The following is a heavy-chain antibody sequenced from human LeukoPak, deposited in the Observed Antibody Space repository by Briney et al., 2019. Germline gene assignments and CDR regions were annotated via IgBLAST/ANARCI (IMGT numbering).Heavy chain of an antibody. CDR1: GGSISSSSYY. CDR3: ARHYSIGMEEGDGYNLSYFDY. CDR2: IYYSGST. J-gene: IGHJ4*02. Sequence: SETLSLTCTVSGGSISSSSYYWGWIRQPPGEGLEWIGSIYYSGSTYYNPSLKSRVAISVDTSKNQFSLKLSSVTAADTAVYYCARHYSIGMEEGDGYNLSYFDYWGQGTLVTVSS. D-gene: IGHD5-24*01. V-gene: IGHV4-39*01.